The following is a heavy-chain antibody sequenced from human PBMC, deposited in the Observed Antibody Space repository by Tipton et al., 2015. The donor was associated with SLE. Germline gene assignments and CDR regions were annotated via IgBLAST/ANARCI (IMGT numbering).Heavy chain of an antibody. CDR1: GFTFSSYS. D-gene: IGHD3-10*01. CDR3: ARGPPTGGMDV. CDR2: ISSSSSYI. J-gene: IGHJ6*02. V-gene: IGHV3-21*01. Sequence: SLRLSCAASGFTFSSYSMNWVRQAPGKGLEWVSSISSSSSYIYYADSVKGRFTISRDNAKNSLYLQMNSLRAEDTAVYYCARGPPTGGMDVWGQGTTVTVSS.